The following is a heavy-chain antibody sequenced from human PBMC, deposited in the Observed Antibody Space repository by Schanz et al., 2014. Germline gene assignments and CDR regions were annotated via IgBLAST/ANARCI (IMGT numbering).Heavy chain of an antibody. CDR2: IGVDGTTT. CDR3: ARKMKLGVYGGRGHDSLEI. Sequence: EVQLLESGGGLVQPGGSLRLSCLASGFAFSSYGMNWLRQAPGKGLEWVSVIGVDGTTTYYADSVKGRFTISRDNAKNTLYLQMNALRAEDTAVYYCARKMKLGVYGGRGHDSLEIWGQGTMVTVSS. CDR1: GFAFSSYG. D-gene: IGHD2-15*01. J-gene: IGHJ3*02. V-gene: IGHV3-23*01.